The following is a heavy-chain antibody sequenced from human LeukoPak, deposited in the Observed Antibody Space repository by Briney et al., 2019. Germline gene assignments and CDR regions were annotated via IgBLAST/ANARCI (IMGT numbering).Heavy chain of an antibody. Sequence: GGSLRLSRAASGFTFSSYAMSWVRQAPGKGLEWVSAISGSGGSTYYADSVKGRFTISRDNSKNTLYLQMNSLRAEDTAVYYCAKDPPAYDFWSGYMADSDYWGQGTLVTVSS. CDR2: ISGSGGST. J-gene: IGHJ4*02. D-gene: IGHD3-3*01. V-gene: IGHV3-23*01. CDR1: GFTFSSYA. CDR3: AKDPPAYDFWSGYMADSDY.